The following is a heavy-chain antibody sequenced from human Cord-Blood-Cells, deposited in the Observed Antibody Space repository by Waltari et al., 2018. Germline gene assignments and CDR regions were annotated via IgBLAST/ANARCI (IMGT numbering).Heavy chain of an antibody. V-gene: IGHV4-34*01. Sequence: TCAVYGGSFSGYYWSWIRQPPGKGLEWIGEINHSGSTNYNPSLKSRVTRSVDTSKNQFSLKLSSVTAADTAVYYCARHFGATIPFDYWGQGTLVTVSS. CDR3: ARHFGATIPFDY. CDR1: GGSFSGYY. CDR2: INHSGST. D-gene: IGHD5-12*01. J-gene: IGHJ4*02.